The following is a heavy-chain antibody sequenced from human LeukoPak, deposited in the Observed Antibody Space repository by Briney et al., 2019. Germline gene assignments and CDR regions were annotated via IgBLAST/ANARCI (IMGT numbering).Heavy chain of an antibody. Sequence: PGGSLRLSCAASGFTFSNYEMNWIRQAPGKGLEWISYISNSGNTKYYADSVKGRFSISRDNANNSVYLQMNNLRAEDTAVYYCAKDRLPGYGDYGLHWFDPWGQGTLVTVSS. CDR1: GFTFSNYE. D-gene: IGHD4-17*01. CDR2: ISNSGNTK. V-gene: IGHV3-48*03. J-gene: IGHJ5*02. CDR3: AKDRLPGYGDYGLHWFDP.